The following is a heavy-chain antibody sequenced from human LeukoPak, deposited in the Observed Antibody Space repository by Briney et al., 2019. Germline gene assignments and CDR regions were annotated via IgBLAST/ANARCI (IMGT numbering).Heavy chain of an antibody. CDR1: GGTFSSYA. CDR2: IIPIFGTA. Sequence: GASVTVSCKASGGTFSSYATSWVRQAPGQGLEWMGGIIPIFGTANYAQKFQGRVTITADESTSTAYMELSSLRSEDTAVYYCAREGLQLRDAFDIWGQGTVVTVSS. D-gene: IGHD5-24*01. V-gene: IGHV1-69*01. CDR3: AREGLQLRDAFDI. J-gene: IGHJ3*02.